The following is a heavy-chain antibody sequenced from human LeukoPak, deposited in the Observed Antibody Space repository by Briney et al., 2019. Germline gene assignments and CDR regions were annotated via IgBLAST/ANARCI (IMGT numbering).Heavy chain of an antibody. Sequence: SETLSLTCTVSGGSISSSSYCWGWIRQPPGKGLEWIGSIYYSGSTNYNPSLKSRVTISVDTSKNQFSLKLSSVTAADTAVYYCASSSSGYSYGAHYWGQGTLVTVSS. CDR1: GGSISSSSYC. CDR3: ASSSSGYSYGAHY. D-gene: IGHD5-18*01. CDR2: IYYSGST. J-gene: IGHJ4*02. V-gene: IGHV4-39*07.